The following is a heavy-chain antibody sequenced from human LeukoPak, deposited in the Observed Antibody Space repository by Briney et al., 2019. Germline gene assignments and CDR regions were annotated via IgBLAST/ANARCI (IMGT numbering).Heavy chain of an antibody. J-gene: IGHJ4*02. D-gene: IGHD3-10*01. CDR3: SRGQPFGDY. CDR2: IKQDGSKK. CDR1: GFPFSSYW. Sequence: PGGSLRLSCVASGFPFSSYWMTWVRQAPGKGLEWVANIKQDGSKKSYVDSVKGRFTISRDNPKNSLYLQMNGLRAEDTAVYYCSRGQPFGDYWGQGALVTVSS. V-gene: IGHV3-7*03.